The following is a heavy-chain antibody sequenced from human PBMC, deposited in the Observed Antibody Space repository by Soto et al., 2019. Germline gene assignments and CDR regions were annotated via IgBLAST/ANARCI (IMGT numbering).Heavy chain of an antibody. Sequence: ASVTVTCTASAYTFNIYGIICVPQATGQGLEWMGWISAYNGNTNYAQKLQGRVTMTTDTSTSTAYMELRSLRSDDTAVYYCARVSITMTANWFDPWGQGTLVTVSS. CDR3: ARVSITMTANWFDP. J-gene: IGHJ5*02. D-gene: IGHD3-22*01. CDR2: ISAYNGNT. V-gene: IGHV1-18*04. CDR1: AYTFNIYG.